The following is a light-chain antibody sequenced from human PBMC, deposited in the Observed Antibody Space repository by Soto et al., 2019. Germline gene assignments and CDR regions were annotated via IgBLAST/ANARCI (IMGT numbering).Light chain of an antibody. V-gene: IGLV2-8*01. J-gene: IGLJ2*01. CDR2: EVN. Sequence: QSVLTQPPSASGSPGQSVTISCTGTSSDVGGYNYVSWYQQHPGKAPKLMIYEVNKRPSWVPDRFSGSKSGNTATLTVSGLQAEEEADYYCSSHAGSNLVVFGGGTKLTVL. CDR1: SSDVGGYNY. CDR3: SSHAGSNLVV.